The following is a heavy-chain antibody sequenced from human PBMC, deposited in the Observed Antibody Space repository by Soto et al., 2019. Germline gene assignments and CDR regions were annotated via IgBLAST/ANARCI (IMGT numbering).Heavy chain of an antibody. Sequence: GGSLRLSCAASGFTFSSQWMRWVSKAPGKGLEWVANIKQDGSERYYVDSVKGRFTISRDNANNSLYLQMNSLRAEDTAVYYCASGPEWGCFYYFDCWGQGTLVTVSS. V-gene: IGHV3-7*01. CDR3: ASGPEWGCFYYFDC. CDR2: IKQDGSER. J-gene: IGHJ4*02. CDR1: GFTFSSQW. D-gene: IGHD3-16*01.